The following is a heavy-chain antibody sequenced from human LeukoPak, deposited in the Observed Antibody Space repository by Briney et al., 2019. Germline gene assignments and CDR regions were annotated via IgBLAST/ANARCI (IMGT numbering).Heavy chain of an antibody. CDR2: IYYSGST. D-gene: IGHD5-18*01. J-gene: IGHJ4*02. Sequence: SQTLSLTCTVSGGSISSGVYYWSWIRQHPGKGLEWIGYIYYSGSTYYNPSLKSRVTISVDTPKNQFSLKLSSVTAADTAVYYCARGVVDTAMVPSFDYWGQGTLVTVSS. CDR1: GGSISSGVYY. V-gene: IGHV4-31*03. CDR3: ARGVVDTAMVPSFDY.